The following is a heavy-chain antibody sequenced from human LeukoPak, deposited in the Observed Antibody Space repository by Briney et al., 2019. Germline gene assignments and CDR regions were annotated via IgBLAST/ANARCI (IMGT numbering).Heavy chain of an antibody. Sequence: GGSLRLSCAASGFTFSSYGMHWVRQAPGKGLEWVAVISYDGSNKYYADSVKGRFTISRDNSKNTLYLQMNSLRAEDTAVYYCARRKYNNGSGSFFGMDVWGKGTTVTVSS. D-gene: IGHD3-10*01. CDR2: ISYDGSNK. J-gene: IGHJ6*04. CDR1: GFTFSSYG. V-gene: IGHV3-30*03. CDR3: ARRKYNNGSGSFFGMDV.